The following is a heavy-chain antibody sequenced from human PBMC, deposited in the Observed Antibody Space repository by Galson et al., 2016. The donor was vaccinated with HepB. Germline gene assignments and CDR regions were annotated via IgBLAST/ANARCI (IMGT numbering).Heavy chain of an antibody. D-gene: IGHD3-22*01. CDR1: GFTFRDST. CDR3: AKDGGTWGYYYGDWNLNL. Sequence: PRPSRAASGFTFRDSTITWVRQAPGKGLEWVSTITGSGVSSYYADPVKGRFPIPRDNSKNNVYLQMNSLRADDTAVYYCAKDGGTWGYYYGDWNLNLWGRGTLVTVSS. CDR2: ITGSGVSS. J-gene: IGHJ2*01. V-gene: IGHV3-23*01.